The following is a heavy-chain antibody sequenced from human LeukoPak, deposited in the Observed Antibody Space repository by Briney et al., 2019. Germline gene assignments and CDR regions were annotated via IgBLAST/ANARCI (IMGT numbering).Heavy chain of an antibody. CDR1: GFTFSNYW. CDR3: ARYDFWSGYPDY. CDR2: IKQDGSEK. Sequence: GGSLRLSCAASGFTFSNYWMSWVRQAPGKGLEWVANIKQDGSEKYYVDSVKGRFTISRDNAKNSLYLQMNSLRAEDTAVYYCARYDFWSGYPDYWGQGTLVTVSS. D-gene: IGHD3-3*01. J-gene: IGHJ4*02. V-gene: IGHV3-7*01.